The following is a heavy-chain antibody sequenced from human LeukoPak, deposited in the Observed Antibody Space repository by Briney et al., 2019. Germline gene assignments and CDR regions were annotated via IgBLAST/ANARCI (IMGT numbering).Heavy chain of an antibody. D-gene: IGHD5-18*01. Sequence: TGGSLRLSCAASGFTFSSYWMSWVRQAPGKGLEWVANIKQDGSAKNYGDSVRGRFTISRDNAKNSLFLQMNSLRAEDTAVYYRARDNGYSSFDCWGQGTLVTVSS. CDR2: IKQDGSAK. CDR1: GFTFSSYW. V-gene: IGHV3-7*01. CDR3: ARDNGYSSFDC. J-gene: IGHJ4*02.